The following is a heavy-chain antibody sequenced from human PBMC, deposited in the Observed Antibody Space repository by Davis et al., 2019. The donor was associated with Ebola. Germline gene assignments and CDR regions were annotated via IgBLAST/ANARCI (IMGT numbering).Heavy chain of an antibody. CDR3: TRGVGTTGYSFAY. Sequence: GESLKISCAASGFTFSSYAMSWVRQAPGKGLEWVSYISSGSSTIYYADSVKGRFTISRDNAKNSLFLQMNSLRDEDTALYYCTRGVGTTGYSFAYWGQGTLVTVSS. D-gene: IGHD1-26*01. CDR1: GFTFSSYA. V-gene: IGHV3-48*02. J-gene: IGHJ4*02. CDR2: ISSGSSTI.